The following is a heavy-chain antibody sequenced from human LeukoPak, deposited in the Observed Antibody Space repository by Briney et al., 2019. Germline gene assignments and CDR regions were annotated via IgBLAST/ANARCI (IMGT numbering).Heavy chain of an antibody. CDR3: ARGPSRYYYDSSGYPFDY. D-gene: IGHD3-22*01. CDR1: GGSFSGYY. CDR2: INHSGST. V-gene: IGHV4-34*01. Sequence: SETLSLTCAVYGGSFSGYYWSWIRQPPGKGLEWVGEINHSGSTNYNPSLKSRVTISVDTSKNQFSLKLSSVTAADTAVYYCARGPSRYYYDSSGYPFDYWGQGTLVTVSS. J-gene: IGHJ4*02.